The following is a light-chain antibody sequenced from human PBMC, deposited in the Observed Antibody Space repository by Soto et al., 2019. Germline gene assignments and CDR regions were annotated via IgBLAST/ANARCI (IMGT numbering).Light chain of an antibody. CDR3: QQYNSALT. CDR2: SAS. CDR1: QDISNY. V-gene: IGKV1-27*01. J-gene: IGKJ5*01. Sequence: DIQMTQSPSSLSASVGDRITITCRASQDISNYLAWYQQKPGKVPKLLIYSASTLQSGVPSRFSGSGSGTDFTLTISSLQPEDVATYFCQQYNSALTFGQGTRLEI.